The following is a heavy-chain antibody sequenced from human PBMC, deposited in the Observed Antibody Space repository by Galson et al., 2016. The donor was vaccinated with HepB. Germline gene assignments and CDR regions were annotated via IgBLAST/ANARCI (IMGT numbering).Heavy chain of an antibody. CDR2: TNGGYGDT. V-gene: IGHV1-3*01. Sequence: SVKVSCKASGYIFTSHAIHWVRQAPGQGLEWMGWTNGGYGDTKYSQKFQDRVTITRDRSATTAYMEVTSLRFADTAVYYCARGPHDYTNILDAFDIWGQGTVVTVSS. CDR1: GYIFTSHA. J-gene: IGHJ3*02. D-gene: IGHD4-11*01. CDR3: ARGPHDYTNILDAFDI.